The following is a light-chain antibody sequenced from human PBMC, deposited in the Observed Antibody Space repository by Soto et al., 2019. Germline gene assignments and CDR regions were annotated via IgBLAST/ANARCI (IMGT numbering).Light chain of an antibody. V-gene: IGLV2-14*01. CDR3: NSYTTSDTWV. CDR2: EVN. CDR1: SSDVGGYDY. Sequence: QSVLTQPASVSESPGQSITISCTGTSSDVGGYDYVSWYQQHPGKAPKLMIYEVNNRPSGVSNRFSGSKSGNTASLTISGLQAEDEADYYCNSYTTSDTWVFGGGTQLTVL. J-gene: IGLJ3*02.